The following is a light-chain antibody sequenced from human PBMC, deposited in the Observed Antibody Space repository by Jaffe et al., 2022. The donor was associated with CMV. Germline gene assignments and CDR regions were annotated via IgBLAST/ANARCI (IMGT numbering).Light chain of an antibody. J-gene: IGLJ2*01. Sequence: QSALTQPRSVSGSPGQSVTVSCTGTSSDVGGYNYVSWYQQHPGRAPTLMIYDVTKRPSGVPDRFSGSKSGNTASLTISGLQAEDEADYYCCSYAGSYTLFGGGTKVTVL. CDR1: SSDVGGYNY. CDR2: DVT. V-gene: IGLV2-11*01. CDR3: CSYAGSYTL.